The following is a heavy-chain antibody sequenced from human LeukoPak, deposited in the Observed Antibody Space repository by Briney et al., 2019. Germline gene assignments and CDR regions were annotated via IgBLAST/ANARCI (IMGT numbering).Heavy chain of an antibody. CDR3: ARETSQKGAHYMDV. J-gene: IGHJ6*03. V-gene: IGHV4-39*07. CDR2: RYYGGST. D-gene: IGHD3-16*01. CDR1: GGSINSSNYY. Sequence: SETLSLTCTVSGGSINSSNYYWGWIRQPPGKTLQWIGNRYYGGSTYFNPSLKSRVTISVDTSKNQFSLKLSSVTAADTAVYYCARETSQKGAHYMDVWGKGTTVTISS.